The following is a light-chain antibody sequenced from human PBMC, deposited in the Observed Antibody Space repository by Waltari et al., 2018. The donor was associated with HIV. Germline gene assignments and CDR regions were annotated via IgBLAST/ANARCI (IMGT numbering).Light chain of an antibody. V-gene: IGLV2-11*01. CDR3: CSYAGSKTYV. J-gene: IGLJ1*01. CDR1: SSDVGGSTY. CDR2: DVT. Sequence: QSALTQTRSVSGSPGQSVPLSCTGTSSDVGGSTYVSWYQQHPGKAPTLLIYDVTTRPSGVPDRITGSKSGDTASLTMSGLQAEDEADYYCCSYAGSKTYVFGTGTKVTVL.